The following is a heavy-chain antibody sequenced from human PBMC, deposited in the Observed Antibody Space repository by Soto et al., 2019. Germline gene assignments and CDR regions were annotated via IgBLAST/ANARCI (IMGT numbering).Heavy chain of an antibody. J-gene: IGHJ3*01. CDR1: GYTFTSYG. CDR3: ARVRILLPAIVVASLSFDV. V-gene: IGHV1-18*04. CDR2: ISAYNGNT. D-gene: IGHD2-2*01. Sequence: ASVNVSCKASGYTFTSYGISWVRQAPGQGLEWMGWISAYNGNTNYAQKLQGRVTMTTDTSTSTAYMELRSLRSDDTAVYYCARVRILLPAIVVASLSFDVWGQVTTVTV.